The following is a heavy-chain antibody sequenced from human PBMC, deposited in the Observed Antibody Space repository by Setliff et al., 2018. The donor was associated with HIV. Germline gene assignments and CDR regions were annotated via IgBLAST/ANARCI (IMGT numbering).Heavy chain of an antibody. Sequence: PSETLSLTCAVYGGSFNGYSWTWIRQPPGKGLEWIGEINHSGNTNYNPSLKSRVTISVDASKSQFSLRLNSVTATDTALYYCARGRFHRLHRPYSGSGSLGIQYFDYWGRGTLVTVSS. CDR3: ARGRFHRLHRPYSGSGSLGIQYFDY. V-gene: IGHV4-34*01. D-gene: IGHD3-10*01. CDR1: GGSFNGYS. CDR2: INHSGNT. J-gene: IGHJ4*02.